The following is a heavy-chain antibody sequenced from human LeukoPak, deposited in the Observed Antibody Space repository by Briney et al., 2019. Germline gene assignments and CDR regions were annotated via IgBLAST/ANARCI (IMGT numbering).Heavy chain of an antibody. Sequence: KSGGSLRLSCAASGFIFSSYSMNWVRQAPGKGLEWVSSISSSSSYIYYADSVKGRFTISRDNAKNSLYLQMNSLRAEDTAVYYCARDGAMVRGVVGNYYYMDVWGKGTTVTVSS. J-gene: IGHJ6*03. CDR3: ARDGAMVRGVVGNYYYMDV. CDR1: GFIFSSYS. CDR2: ISSSSSYI. V-gene: IGHV3-21*01. D-gene: IGHD3-10*01.